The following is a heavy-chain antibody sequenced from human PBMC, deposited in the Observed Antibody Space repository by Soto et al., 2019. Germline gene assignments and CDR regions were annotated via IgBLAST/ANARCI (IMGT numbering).Heavy chain of an antibody. D-gene: IGHD3-3*02. J-gene: IGHJ6*02. V-gene: IGHV1-69*12. Sequence: QVQLVQSGAEVKKPGSSVTVSCKASGGTFGNSAISWVRQAPGQGLEWMGGIIPIFPTPVYAQKFQGRVTITADESTTTAYMELTSLRSEDTAVYYCARDKDRQQLGGNYYYGIDVWGQGTTVTVSS. CDR1: GGTFGNSA. CDR3: ARDKDRQQLGGNYYYGIDV. CDR2: IIPIFPTP.